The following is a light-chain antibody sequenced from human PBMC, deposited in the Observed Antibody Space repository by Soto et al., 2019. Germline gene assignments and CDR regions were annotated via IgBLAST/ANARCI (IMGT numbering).Light chain of an antibody. CDR3: QKYNSATWT. CDR1: QGISNF. V-gene: IGKV1-27*01. J-gene: IGKJ1*01. Sequence: DIQMTQSPSSLSSSVGDRVTITCRASQGISNFLSWHQQKPGKVPKLLIYSASTLQSGVPSRFSGSGSGTDFTLTITSLQPEDVATYYCQKYNSATWTFGQGTKVEIK. CDR2: SAS.